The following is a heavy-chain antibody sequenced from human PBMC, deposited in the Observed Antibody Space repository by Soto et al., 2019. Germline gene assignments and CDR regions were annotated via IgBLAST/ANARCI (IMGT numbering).Heavy chain of an antibody. CDR2: ISGNGAIT. J-gene: IGHJ4*02. Sequence: GGSLRLSCAASGFTFGSYAMDWVRQAPGKGLEWVSAISGNGAITYYTDSVKGRSTISRDNSKNTLFLQMNSLRVEDTAVYYCARYQDGLDYWGQGTLVTVSS. V-gene: IGHV3-23*01. CDR1: GFTFGSYA. D-gene: IGHD2-15*01. CDR3: ARYQDGLDY.